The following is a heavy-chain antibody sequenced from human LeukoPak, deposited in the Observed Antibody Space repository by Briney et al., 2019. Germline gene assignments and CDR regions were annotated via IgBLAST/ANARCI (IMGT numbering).Heavy chain of an antibody. V-gene: IGHV3-23*01. J-gene: IGHJ4*02. CDR1: GVTLSSYA. Sequence: GGSLRLSCAASGVTLSSYAMSWARQAPGKGLEWVSGISSSGSGGNTYYADSVKGRFTISRDSSKNTLFLHMNTLRAEDTAIYYCAKDRWSGFSQIDYWGQGTLVTVSS. CDR2: ISSSGSGGNT. CDR3: AKDRWSGFSQIDY. D-gene: IGHD3-3*01.